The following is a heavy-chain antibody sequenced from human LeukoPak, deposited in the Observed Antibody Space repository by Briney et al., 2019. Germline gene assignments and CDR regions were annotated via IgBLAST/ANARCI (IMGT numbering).Heavy chain of an antibody. V-gene: IGHV4-39*01. J-gene: IGHJ4*02. CDR2: IYYSGST. CDR3: ARSRNFDPTYFDY. D-gene: IGHD3-9*01. Sequence: SETLSLTCIVSGVSISSSDYYWAWIRQPPGKGLEWIGSIYYSGSTYYNPSLKSRVTISVDTSKNQFSLKLSSVTAADTAVYYCARSRNFDPTYFDYWGQGTLVTVSS. CDR1: GVSISSSDYY.